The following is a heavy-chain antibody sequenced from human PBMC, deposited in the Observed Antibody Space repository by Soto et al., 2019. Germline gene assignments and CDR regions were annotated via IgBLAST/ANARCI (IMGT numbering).Heavy chain of an antibody. J-gene: IGHJ4*02. CDR1: GFTFTRYS. V-gene: IGHV3-21*01. D-gene: IGHD1-1*01. CDR2: ISSTTNYI. CDR3: ARESEDRNSNFDY. Sequence: LRLSFAASGFTFTRYSMKWVRQAPWKVLEWVSSISSTTNYIYYADSMKGRFTVSRDNAKNSVYLEMNSLSAEDTAVYYCARESEDRNSNFDYWGQGTLVTVSS.